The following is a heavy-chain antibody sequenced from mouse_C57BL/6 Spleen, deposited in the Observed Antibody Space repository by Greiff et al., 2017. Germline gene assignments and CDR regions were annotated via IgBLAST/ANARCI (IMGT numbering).Heavy chain of an antibody. CDR1: GYTFTDYY. J-gene: IGHJ3*01. CDR2: INPNNGGT. Sequence: VQLQQSGPELVKPGASVKISCKASGYTFTDYYMNWVKQSHGKSLEWIGDINPNNGGTSYNQKFKGKATLTVDKSSSTAYMELRSLTSEDSAVYYCARIYYGYDGGFAYWGQGTLVTVSA. V-gene: IGHV1-26*01. CDR3: ARIYYGYDGGFAY. D-gene: IGHD2-2*01.